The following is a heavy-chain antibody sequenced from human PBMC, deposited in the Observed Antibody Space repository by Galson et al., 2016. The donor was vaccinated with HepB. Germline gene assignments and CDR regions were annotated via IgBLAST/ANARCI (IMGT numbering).Heavy chain of an antibody. J-gene: IGHJ2*01. V-gene: IGHV4-61*01. Sequence: ETLSLTCIVSCGPVNNGNFYWTWIRQPPGKELEWIANVYYVGSPHYNPTLRGPVTISLDMSKNQFSLTLSSATAADAAVYYCVRARAGGYTHWHFGLWGRGTLVTVSS. CDR2: VYYVGSP. CDR1: CGPVNNGNFY. D-gene: IGHD3-16*02. CDR3: VRARAGGYTHWHFGL.